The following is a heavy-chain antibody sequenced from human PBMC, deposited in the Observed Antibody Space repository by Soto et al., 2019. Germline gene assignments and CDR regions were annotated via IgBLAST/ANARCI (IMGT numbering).Heavy chain of an antibody. V-gene: IGHV1-8*02. CDR1: GYTFTSYG. CDR3: ARGEGGAYSSSWYSPLDYYYYGMDV. CDR2: MNPNSGNT. Sequence: ASVKVSCKASGYTFTSYGISWVRQAPGQGLEWMGWMNPNSGNTGYAQKFQGRVTMTRNTSISTAYMELSSLRSEDTAVYYCARGEGGAYSSSWYSPLDYYYYGMDVWGQGTTVTVSS. D-gene: IGHD6-13*01. J-gene: IGHJ6*02.